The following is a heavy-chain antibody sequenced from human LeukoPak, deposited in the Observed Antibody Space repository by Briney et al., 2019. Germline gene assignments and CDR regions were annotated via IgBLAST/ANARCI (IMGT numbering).Heavy chain of an antibody. D-gene: IGHD3-10*01. CDR1: GFTFSRFA. Sequence: GGSLRLSCAASGFTFSRFAMNWVRRAPGKGLEWVATIIDNGDRTYYADSVRGRFTLSRDNSNNTLSLQMNSPRAEDTATYYCSKGITLVRGFTDFDYWGQGTLVTVSS. CDR2: IIDNGDRT. CDR3: SKGITLVRGFTDFDY. J-gene: IGHJ4*02. V-gene: IGHV3-23*01.